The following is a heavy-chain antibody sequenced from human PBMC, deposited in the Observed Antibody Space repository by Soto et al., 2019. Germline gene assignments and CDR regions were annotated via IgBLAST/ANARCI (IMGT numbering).Heavy chain of an antibody. CDR3: ARGRPYYDYVWGSYRLYYFDY. CDR2: INDIGST. V-gene: IGHV4-34*01. Sequence: QGQLQQWGAGLLKPSETLSLTCAVFGGSFSGYYWSWIRQPPGKGLGWMGEINDIGSTNYNPSLNSRVTISVDTSKNQFSLKLSSVTAADTAVYYCARGRPYYDYVWGSYRLYYFDYWGQGTLVTVSS. J-gene: IGHJ4*02. CDR1: GGSFSGYY. D-gene: IGHD3-16*02.